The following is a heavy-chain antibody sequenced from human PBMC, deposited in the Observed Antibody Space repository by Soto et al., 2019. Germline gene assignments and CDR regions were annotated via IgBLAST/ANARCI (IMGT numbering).Heavy chain of an antibody. J-gene: IGHJ4*02. Sequence: GCLRLSCADSGFTFSSYAMSWVRQAPGKGLEWVSAISGSGGSTYYADSVKGRFTISRDNSKNTLYLQMNSLRAEDTAVYYCATGGTIFGVVIMHFDYWGQGTLVTVSS. CDR3: ATGGTIFGVVIMHFDY. D-gene: IGHD3-3*01. CDR2: ISGSGGST. CDR1: GFTFSSYA. V-gene: IGHV3-23*01.